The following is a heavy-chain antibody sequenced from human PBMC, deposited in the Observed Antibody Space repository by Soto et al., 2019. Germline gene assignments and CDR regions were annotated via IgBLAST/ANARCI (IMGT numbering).Heavy chain of an antibody. D-gene: IGHD3-22*01. Sequence: GESLKISCKGSGYSFTSYWISWVRQMPGKGLEWMGRIDPSDSYTNYSPSFQGHVTISADKSISTAYLQWSSLKASDTAMYYCARQAYDSSGRTANWFDPWGQGTLVTVSS. CDR1: GYSFTSYW. CDR2: IDPSDSYT. CDR3: ARQAYDSSGRTANWFDP. J-gene: IGHJ5*02. V-gene: IGHV5-10-1*01.